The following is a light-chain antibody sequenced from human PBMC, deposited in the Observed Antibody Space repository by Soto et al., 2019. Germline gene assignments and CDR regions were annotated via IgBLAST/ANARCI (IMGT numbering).Light chain of an antibody. V-gene: IGKV3D-20*02. CDR2: GAS. J-gene: IGKJ5*01. CDR3: QQRSNWPIT. CDR1: QSVSNDF. Sequence: EIVLTQSPGILSLSPWERATLSCRASQSVSNDFLAWYQQKPGQAPRLLIYGASTRATDVPDRFSGSGSGTDFTLTISSLEPEDFALYYCQQRSNWPITFGQGTRLEIK.